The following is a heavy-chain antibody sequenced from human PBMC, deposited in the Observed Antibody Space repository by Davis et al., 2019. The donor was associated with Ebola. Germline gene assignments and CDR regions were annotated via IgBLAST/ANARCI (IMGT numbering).Heavy chain of an antibody. Sequence: SETLSLTCTVSGGSISSYYWSWIRQPAGKGLEWIGHIYTSGSTNYNPSLKSRVTISSDTSRNQFSLKLSSVTAADTAVYYCAKTAPSLYSSYYFYYMDVWGKGTTVTVSS. D-gene: IGHD4-11*01. V-gene: IGHV4-4*07. CDR3: AKTAPSLYSSYYFYYMDV. CDR2: IYTSGST. J-gene: IGHJ6*03. CDR1: GGSISSYY.